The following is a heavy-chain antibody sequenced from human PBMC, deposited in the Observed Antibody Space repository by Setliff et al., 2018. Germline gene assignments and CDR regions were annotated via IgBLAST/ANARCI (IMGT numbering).Heavy chain of an antibody. V-gene: IGHV1-18*01. Sequence: ASVKVSCKTSGFGFTTFGFSWVRQAPGQGLEWMGSIRPYSGNTNYPQWLQDRVTMTIATSSTTGYMEPQSLRSDDTAIYYCVRTSAPQFRLAADFDFWGQGTPVTVSS. D-gene: IGHD6-19*01. J-gene: IGHJ4*01. CDR2: IRPYSGNT. CDR1: GFGFTTFG. CDR3: VRTSAPQFRLAADFDF.